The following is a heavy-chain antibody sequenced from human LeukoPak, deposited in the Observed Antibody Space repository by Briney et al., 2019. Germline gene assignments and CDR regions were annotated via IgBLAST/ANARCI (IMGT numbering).Heavy chain of an antibody. D-gene: IGHD4-23*01. V-gene: IGHV3-74*01. Sequence: GGSLRLSCAASGFSFSRYSMHWVRQAPGKGLLWVSRINGDGSTTTYADSVKGRFTISRDNAKNTLYLQMSSLRAKDTAVYYCARDLNGGGDYWGQGTLVTVSS. CDR3: ARDLNGGGDY. CDR1: GFSFSRYS. CDR2: INGDGSTT. J-gene: IGHJ4*02.